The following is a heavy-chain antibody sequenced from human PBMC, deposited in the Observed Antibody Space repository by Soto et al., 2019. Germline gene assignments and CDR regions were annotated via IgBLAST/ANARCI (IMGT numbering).Heavy chain of an antibody. D-gene: IGHD2-15*01. CDR3: ARDRAGYCSGGSCYSTHYYYGMDV. CDR1: GYTFTGYY. CDR2: INPNSGGT. V-gene: IGHV1-2*04. Sequence: GASVKVSCKASGYTFTGYYMHWVRQAPGQGLEWMGWINPNSGGTNYAQKFQGWVTMTRDTSIGTAYMELSRLRSDDTAVYYCARDRAGYCSGGSCYSTHYYYGMDVWGQGTTVTVSS. J-gene: IGHJ6*02.